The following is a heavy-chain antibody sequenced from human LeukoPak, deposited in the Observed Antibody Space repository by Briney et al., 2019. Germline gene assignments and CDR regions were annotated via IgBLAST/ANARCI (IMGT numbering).Heavy chain of an antibody. CDR2: IYSGGST. CDR1: GFTVSSNY. V-gene: IGHV3-66*01. D-gene: IGHD6-13*01. J-gene: IGHJ6*02. Sequence: GGSLRLSCAASGFTVSSNYMSWVRQAPGKGLEWVSVIYSGGSTYYADSVKGRFTISRDNSKNTLYLQMNSLRAEDTAVYYCARCIAAAGKDYYYGMDVWGQGTTVTVSS. CDR3: ARCIAAAGKDYYYGMDV.